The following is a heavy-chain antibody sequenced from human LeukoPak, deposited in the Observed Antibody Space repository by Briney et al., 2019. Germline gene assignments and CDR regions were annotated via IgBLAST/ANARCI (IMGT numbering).Heavy chain of an antibody. Sequence: ASETLSLTCAVYGGSFSGYYWSWIRQPPGKGLEWIGEINHSGSTNYNPSLKSRVTISVDTSKNQFSLKLSSVTAADTAVYYCARAHYYDSSGYRNWFDPWGQGTLVTVSS. J-gene: IGHJ5*02. CDR1: GGSFSGYY. V-gene: IGHV4-34*01. CDR2: INHSGST. CDR3: ARAHYYDSSGYRNWFDP. D-gene: IGHD3-22*01.